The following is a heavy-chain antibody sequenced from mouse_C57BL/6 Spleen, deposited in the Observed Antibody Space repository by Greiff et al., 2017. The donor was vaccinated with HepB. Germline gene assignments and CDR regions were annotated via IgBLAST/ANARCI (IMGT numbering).Heavy chain of an antibody. J-gene: IGHJ3*01. D-gene: IGHD4-1*01. Sequence: QVQLKQSGPELVKPGASVKISCKASGYAFSSSWMNWVKQRPGKGLEWIGRIYPGDGDTNYNGKFKGKATLTADKSSSTAYMQLSSLTSEDSAVYFCAPLGRGFAYWGQGTLVTVSA. CDR1: GYAFSSSW. V-gene: IGHV1-82*01. CDR3: APLGRGFAY. CDR2: IYPGDGDT.